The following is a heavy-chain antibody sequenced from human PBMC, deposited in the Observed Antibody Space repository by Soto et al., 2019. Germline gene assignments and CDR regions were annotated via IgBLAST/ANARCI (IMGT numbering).Heavy chain of an antibody. V-gene: IGHV1-18*01. CDR2: ISAYNGNT. D-gene: IGHD1-1*01. CDR3: ARALRTLQRPNDYYYYYGMDV. CDR1: GYTFTSYG. Sequence: GASVKVSCKASGYTFTSYGISWVRQAPGQGLEWMGWISAYNGNTNYAQKLQGRVTMTTDTSTSTAYMELRSLRSDDTAVYYCARALRTLQRPNDYYYYYGMDVWGQGTXVTVSS. J-gene: IGHJ6*02.